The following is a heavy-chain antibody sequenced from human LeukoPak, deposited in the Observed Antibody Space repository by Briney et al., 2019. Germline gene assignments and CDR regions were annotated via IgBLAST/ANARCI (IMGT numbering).Heavy chain of an antibody. CDR3: TSPRSSGSYYWNY. CDR2: IRSKANSYAT. Sequence: GGSLRLSCAASGFTFSGTAMHWVRQASGKGLEWVGRIRSKANSYATAYAASVKGRFTISRDDSKNTAYLQMNSLKTEDTAVYYCTSPRSSGSYYWNYWGQGTLVTVSS. D-gene: IGHD3-10*01. CDR1: GFTFSGTA. V-gene: IGHV3-73*01. J-gene: IGHJ4*02.